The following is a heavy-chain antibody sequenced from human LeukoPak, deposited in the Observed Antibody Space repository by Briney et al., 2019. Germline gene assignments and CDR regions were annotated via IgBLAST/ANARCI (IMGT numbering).Heavy chain of an antibody. CDR2: IYYSGST. CDR3: ARDRHYYGSGRPSYFDY. J-gene: IGHJ4*02. CDR1: GGSISSYY. V-gene: IGHV4-59*01. Sequence: PSETLSLTCTVSGGSISSYYWSWIRQPPGQGLEWIGYIYYSGSTNYNPSLKSRVTISVDTSKNQFSLKLNSVTAADTAVYYCARDRHYYGSGRPSYFDYWGQGTLVTVSS. D-gene: IGHD3-10*01.